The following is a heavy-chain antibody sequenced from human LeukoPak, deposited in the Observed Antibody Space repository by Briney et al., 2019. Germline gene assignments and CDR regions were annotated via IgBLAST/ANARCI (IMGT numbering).Heavy chain of an antibody. J-gene: IGHJ3*02. CDR1: GGSISINSYY. D-gene: IGHD5-18*01. V-gene: IGHV4-39*01. CDR2: IYYSGST. Sequence: SEALSLTCNVSGGSISINSYYWGWIRQPPGKGLEYIGSIYYSGSTYYNPSLKSRVTISVDTPKNQFSVKLSSVTAADTAVYYCARFARGYSYGFVYAFDIWGQGTMVTVSS. CDR3: ARFARGYSYGFVYAFDI.